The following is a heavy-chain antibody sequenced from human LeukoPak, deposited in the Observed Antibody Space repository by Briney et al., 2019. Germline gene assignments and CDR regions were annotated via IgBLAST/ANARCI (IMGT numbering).Heavy chain of an antibody. CDR3: AREGTYSSSSNFDY. J-gene: IGHJ4*02. D-gene: IGHD6-13*01. V-gene: IGHV3-66*01. Sequence: IYSGGSTYYADSVKGRFTISRDNSKNTLYLQMNSLRAEDTAVYYCAREGTYSSSSNFDYWGQGTLVTVSS. CDR2: IYSGGST.